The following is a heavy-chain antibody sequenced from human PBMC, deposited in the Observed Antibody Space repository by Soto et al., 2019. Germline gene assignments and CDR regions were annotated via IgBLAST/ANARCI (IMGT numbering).Heavy chain of an antibody. D-gene: IGHD3-3*01. CDR2: IYTSGST. CDR3: ARASYDFGSLFGMDV. V-gene: IGHV4-59*10. J-gene: IGHJ6*02. CDR1: GGSFSGYY. Sequence: QVQLQQWGAGLLKPSETLSLTCAVYGGSFSGYYWSWIRQPAGKGLEWIGRIYTSGSTNYNPSLKSRVTMSVDTSKNQFSLKLSSVTAADTAVYYCARASYDFGSLFGMDVWGQGTTVTVSS.